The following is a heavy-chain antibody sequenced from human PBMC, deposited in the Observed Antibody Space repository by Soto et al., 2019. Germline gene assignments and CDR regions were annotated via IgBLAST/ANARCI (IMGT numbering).Heavy chain of an antibody. Sequence: SETLSLTCTVSGGSVSSGSYYWSWIRQPPGKGLEWIGYIYYSGSTNYNPSLKSRVTISVDTSKNQFSLKLSSVTAADTAVYYCARMFGPYETDYWGQGTLITVSS. CDR1: GGSVSSGSYY. D-gene: IGHD3-10*02. CDR3: ARMFGPYETDY. CDR2: IYYSGST. V-gene: IGHV4-61*01. J-gene: IGHJ4*02.